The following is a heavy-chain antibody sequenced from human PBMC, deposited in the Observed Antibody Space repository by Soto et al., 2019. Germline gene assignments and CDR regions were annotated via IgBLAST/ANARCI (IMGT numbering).Heavy chain of an antibody. J-gene: IGHJ4*02. CDR1: GGSISSGGYY. D-gene: IGHD3-22*01. CDR3: ARCIVVVTQRPYYFDY. CDR2: IYYSGST. V-gene: IGHV4-31*03. Sequence: PSETLSLTCTVSGGSISSGGYYWSWIRQHPGKGLEWIGYIYYSGSTYYNPSLKSRVTISVDTSKNQFSLKLSSVTAADTAAYYCARCIVVVTQRPYYFDYWGQGTLVTVSS.